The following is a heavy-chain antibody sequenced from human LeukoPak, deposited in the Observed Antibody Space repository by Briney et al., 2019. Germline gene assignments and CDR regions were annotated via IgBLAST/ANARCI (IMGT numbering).Heavy chain of an antibody. V-gene: IGHV4-59*01. Sequence: PSETLSLTCTVSGGSISSYYWSWIRQPPGKGLEWIGYIYYSGSTNYNPSLKSRVTISVATSKNQYSLKLTSVTAADTAVYYCARTTEGGYTYGYFYYYYMDVWGKGTTVTISS. CDR1: GGSISSYY. CDR3: ARTTEGGYTYGYFYYYYMDV. CDR2: IYYSGST. J-gene: IGHJ6*03. D-gene: IGHD5-18*01.